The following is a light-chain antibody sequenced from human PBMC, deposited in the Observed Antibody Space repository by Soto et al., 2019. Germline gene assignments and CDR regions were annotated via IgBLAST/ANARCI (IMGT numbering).Light chain of an antibody. CDR3: CSCASSTV. CDR1: SRTLGSFNL. J-gene: IGLJ1*01. V-gene: IGLV2-23*01. CDR2: EGF. Sequence: QSALTQPASVSGSPGQSITISCTGTSRTLGSFNLVSWYQHHPDKAPKLILYEGFKRPSGVSNRFSGSNSANTASLTISGLQPEDEADYYCCSCASSTVFGTGTKLTVL.